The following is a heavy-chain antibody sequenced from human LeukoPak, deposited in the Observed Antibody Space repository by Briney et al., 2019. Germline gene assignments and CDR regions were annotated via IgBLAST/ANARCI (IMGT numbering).Heavy chain of an antibody. D-gene: IGHD6-19*01. Sequence: GGSLRLSCAASGFTFGSYSMNWVRQAPGKGLEWVSYISSSSSTIYYADSVKGRFTISRDNAKNSLYLQMNSLRAEDTAVYYCAPWAVAGRGAPYYFDYWGQGTLVTVSS. V-gene: IGHV3-48*01. CDR1: GFTFGSYS. J-gene: IGHJ4*02. CDR3: APWAVAGRGAPYYFDY. CDR2: ISSSSSTI.